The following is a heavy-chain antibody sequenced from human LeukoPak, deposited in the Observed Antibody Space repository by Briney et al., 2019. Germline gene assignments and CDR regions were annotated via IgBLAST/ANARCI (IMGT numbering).Heavy chain of an antibody. J-gene: IGHJ4*02. CDR3: ARVGGLGAVAGRTLDY. CDR2: IIPIFGTA. Sequence: ASVKVSCKASGGTFSSYAISWVRQAPGQGLEWMGGIIPIFGTANYAQKFQGRVTITADESTSTAYMELSSLRSEDTAVYYCARVGGLGAVAGRTLDYWGQGTLVTVSS. D-gene: IGHD6-19*01. CDR1: GGTFSSYA. V-gene: IGHV1-69*13.